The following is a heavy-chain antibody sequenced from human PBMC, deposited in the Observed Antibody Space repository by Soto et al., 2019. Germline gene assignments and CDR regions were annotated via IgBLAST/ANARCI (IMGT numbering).Heavy chain of an antibody. D-gene: IGHD3-10*01. Sequence: QAHLAQSGAEVTKPGSSVTVSCKASVGTFNSYGISWVRQAPGQGLDWMGVIIPLYGTVNYAQKFQGRVSITADKSTSTAYMDLNSLRSDDTAVYYCARVRVIRGVIPSHFGIWVQGTQVTVSS. CDR2: IIPLYGTV. CDR3: ARVRVIRGVIPSHFGI. V-gene: IGHV1-69*06. CDR1: VGTFNSYG. J-gene: IGHJ4*02.